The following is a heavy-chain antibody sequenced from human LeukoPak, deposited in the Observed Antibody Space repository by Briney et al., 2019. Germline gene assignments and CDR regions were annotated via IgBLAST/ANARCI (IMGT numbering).Heavy chain of an antibody. CDR1: GYTFTSYG. D-gene: IGHD6-19*01. CDR3: VRERLTGSGSPEY. CDR2: ISADNGNT. J-gene: IGHJ4*02. Sequence: ASVKVSCKASGYTFTSYGISWVRQAPGQGVEWMGWISADNGNTNYAQKLQGGVTMTTDTATSTAYMELRSLRAEETGGDYSVRERLTGSGSPEYWGQATMVAVCS. V-gene: IGHV1-18*01.